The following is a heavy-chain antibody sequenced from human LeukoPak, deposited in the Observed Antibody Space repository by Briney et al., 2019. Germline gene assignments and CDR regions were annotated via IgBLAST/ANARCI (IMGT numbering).Heavy chain of an antibody. CDR2: INPNSVGT. CDR1: GFTFTDEY. Sequence: EASVKVSCKSSGFTFTDEYIHWVRQAPGQGLEWMGWINPNSVGTNYAQKFQGRVTMTRDTSISTAYMELSGLRSDDTAVYYCARLGFCSGGSCPYYFDYWGQGTLVTVSS. J-gene: IGHJ4*02. V-gene: IGHV1-2*02. D-gene: IGHD2-15*01. CDR3: ARLGFCSGGSCPYYFDY.